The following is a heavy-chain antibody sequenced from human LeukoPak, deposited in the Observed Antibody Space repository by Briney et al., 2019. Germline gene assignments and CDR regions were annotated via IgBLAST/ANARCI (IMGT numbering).Heavy chain of an antibody. D-gene: IGHD6-13*01. Sequence: SETLSLTCTVSGASISSYYWSWVRQPAGEGLEWFGRIYTSGSTIYKPSLKSRVTMSVDTSKNQFSLKLTSVTAADTAVYYCARDGVENSSWYPLDSWGPGTLVTVSS. CDR1: GASISSYY. CDR2: IYTSGST. J-gene: IGHJ4*02. CDR3: ARDGVENSSWYPLDS. V-gene: IGHV4-4*07.